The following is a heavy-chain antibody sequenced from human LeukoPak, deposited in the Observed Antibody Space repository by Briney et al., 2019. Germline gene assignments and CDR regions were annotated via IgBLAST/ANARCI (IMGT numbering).Heavy chain of an antibody. CDR1: GFTYSTSG. V-gene: IGHV3-30*18. CDR3: AKGLRGYYYFDY. CDR2: MSSGGNQE. D-gene: IGHD5-18*01. J-gene: IGHJ4*02. Sequence: TGGSLRLSCAASGFTYSTSGVHWVRQARGKGLEGVAVMSSGGNQEYYAESVRDRLTISRDNSKNTLSLQTDSLRAEDTAVYYCAKGLRGYYYFDYWGQGTLVTVSS.